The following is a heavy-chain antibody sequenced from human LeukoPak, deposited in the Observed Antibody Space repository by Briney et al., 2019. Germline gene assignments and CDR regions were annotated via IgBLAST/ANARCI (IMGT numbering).Heavy chain of an antibody. CDR3: ARDFATTVTTLDY. Sequence: SVEVSCKASGGTFSSYAISWVRQAPGQGLEWMGRIIPILGIANYAQKFQGRVTITADKSTSTAYMELSSLRSEDTAVYYCARDFATTVTTLDYWGQGTLVTVSS. J-gene: IGHJ4*02. CDR1: GGTFSSYA. CDR2: IIPILGIA. V-gene: IGHV1-69*04. D-gene: IGHD4-17*01.